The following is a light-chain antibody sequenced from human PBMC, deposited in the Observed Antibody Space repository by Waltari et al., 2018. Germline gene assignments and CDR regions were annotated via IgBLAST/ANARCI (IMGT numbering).Light chain of an antibody. CDR3: MQALEAPLT. CDR2: LVS. Sequence: IVMTQSPFSLPVTPGEPASISCRSSQSLLYSTGYNYLDWYLQKPGQPPQLLIYLVSNRASGVPDRFSGSGSGTDFTLKISRVEAEDVGVYYCMQALEAPLTFGGGTKVEIK. J-gene: IGKJ4*01. CDR1: QSLLYSTGYNY. V-gene: IGKV2-28*01.